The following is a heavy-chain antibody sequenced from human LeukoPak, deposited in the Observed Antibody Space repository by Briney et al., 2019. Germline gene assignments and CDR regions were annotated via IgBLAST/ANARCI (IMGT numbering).Heavy chain of an antibody. CDR2: INPNSGGT. D-gene: IGHD5-18*01. J-gene: IGHJ4*02. CDR1: GYTFTGYY. V-gene: IGHV1-2*02. CDR3: AVRGYSYGAVKFDY. Sequence: ASVKVSCKASGYTFTGYYMHWVRQAPGQGLEWMGWINPNSGGTNYAQKFQGRVTMTRDTSISTAYMELSRLRSEDTAVYYCAVRGYSYGAVKFDYWGQGTLVTVSS.